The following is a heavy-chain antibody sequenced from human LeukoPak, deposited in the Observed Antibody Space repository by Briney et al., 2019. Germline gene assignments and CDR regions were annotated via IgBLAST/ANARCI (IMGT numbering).Heavy chain of an antibody. CDR1: GYSFTSYW. CDR2: IYPGDSDT. V-gene: IGHV5-51*01. D-gene: IGHD6-13*01. Sequence: GESLQISCKGSGYSFTSYWIGWVRQMPGKGLEWMGIIYPGDSDTRYSPSFQGQVTVSADKSISTAYLQWSSLKASDTAMYYCARHLAAAAAHYFDYWGQGTLVTVSS. J-gene: IGHJ4*02. CDR3: ARHLAAAAAHYFDY.